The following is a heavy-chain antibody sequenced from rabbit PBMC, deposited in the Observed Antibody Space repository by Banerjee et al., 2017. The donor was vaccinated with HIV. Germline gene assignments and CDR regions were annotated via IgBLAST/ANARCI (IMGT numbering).Heavy chain of an antibody. D-gene: IGHD4-1*01. Sequence: QSLEESGGGLVKPGASLTLTCTASGFSFSNNYVMCWVRQAPGKGLEWIGCIDSSSITWYASWVNGRFTISKTSSTTVTLQMTSLTAADTATYFCMRYGTGWGGNLWGPGTLV. CDR3: MRYGTGWGGNL. V-gene: IGHV1S40*01. J-gene: IGHJ4*01. CDR1: GFSFSNNYV. CDR2: IDSSSIT.